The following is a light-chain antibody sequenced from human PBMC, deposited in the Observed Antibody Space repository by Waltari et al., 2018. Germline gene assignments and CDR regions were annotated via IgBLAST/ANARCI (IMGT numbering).Light chain of an antibody. J-gene: IGKJ1*01. V-gene: IGKV1-5*03. CDR1: QSFSTW. Sequence: IQMTQSPSTLSASVGDRVTITCRASQSFSTWLAWYQQKPGKAPKLLIYKASILQSGVPSRFSVSGSGTEFTLTISSLQPDEFATYYCQQYNSSPTFGQGTKVEIK. CDR2: KAS. CDR3: QQYNSSPT.